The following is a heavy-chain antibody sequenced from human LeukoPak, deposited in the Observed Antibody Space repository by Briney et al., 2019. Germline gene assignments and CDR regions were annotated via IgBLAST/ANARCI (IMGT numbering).Heavy chain of an antibody. CDR1: GFTFSSYG. J-gene: IGHJ4*02. CDR2: ISYDGRNK. V-gene: IGHV3-30*03. Sequence: PGGSLRLSCAASGFTFSSYGMHWVRQAPGKGLEWVAVISYDGRNKYYADSVKGRFTISRDNSKNTLYLQMNSLRAEDTAMYYCAPSTFDYWGQGTLVTVSS. CDR3: APSTFDY.